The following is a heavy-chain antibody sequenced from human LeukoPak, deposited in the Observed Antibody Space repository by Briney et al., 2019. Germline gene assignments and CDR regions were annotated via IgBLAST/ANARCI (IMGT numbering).Heavy chain of an antibody. CDR2: INPSGGST. J-gene: IGHJ5*02. Sequence: ASVKVSCKASGYTFTSYYMHWVRQAPGQGLEWMGIINPSGGSTSYAQKFQGRVTMTRDTSTSTVYMELSSLRSEDTAVCYCARDYHGSGISSWFDPWGQGTLVTVSS. CDR1: GYTFTSYY. V-gene: IGHV1-46*01. D-gene: IGHD3-10*01. CDR3: ARDYHGSGISSWFDP.